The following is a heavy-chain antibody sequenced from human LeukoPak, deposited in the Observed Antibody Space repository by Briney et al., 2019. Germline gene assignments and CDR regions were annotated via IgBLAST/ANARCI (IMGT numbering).Heavy chain of an antibody. V-gene: IGHV1-46*01. D-gene: IGHD3-3*01. CDR2: INPSGGST. CDR1: GYTFTDYY. Sequence: ASVKISCKVSGYTFTDYYMHWVQQAPGQGLEWMGIINPSGGSTSYAQKFQGRVTMTRDTSTSTVYMELSSLRSEDTAVYYCATGLVFLEWLWEFDYWGQGTLVTVSS. CDR3: ATGLVFLEWLWEFDY. J-gene: IGHJ4*02.